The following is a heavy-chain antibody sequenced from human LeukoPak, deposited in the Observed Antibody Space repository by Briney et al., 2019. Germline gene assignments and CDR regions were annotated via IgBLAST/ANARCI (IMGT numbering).Heavy chain of an antibody. V-gene: IGHV3-7*03. D-gene: IGHD6-13*01. Sequence: PGGSLRLSCAASGFTFSSYWMSWVRQDPGKGLEWVANIKQDGSEKYYVDSVKGRFTISRDNAKNSLYLQMNSLRAEDTALYYCAKDMGPVAAGGTNAFDIWGQGTMVTVSS. CDR3: AKDMGPVAAGGTNAFDI. J-gene: IGHJ3*02. CDR1: GFTFSSYW. CDR2: IKQDGSEK.